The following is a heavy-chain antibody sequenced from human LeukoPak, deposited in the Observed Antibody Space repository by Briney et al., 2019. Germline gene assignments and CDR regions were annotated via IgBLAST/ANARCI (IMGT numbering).Heavy chain of an antibody. CDR3: ASPIDGYSSSWYSMDY. J-gene: IGHJ4*02. Sequence: PGGSLRLSCAASGFTVSSNYMSWVRQAPGKGLEWVSVIYSGGSTYYADSVKGRFTISRDNSKNTLYLQMNSLRAEDTAVYYCASPIDGYSSSWYSMDYWGQGTLVTVSS. CDR2: IYSGGST. V-gene: IGHV3-66*01. D-gene: IGHD6-13*01. CDR1: GFTVSSNY.